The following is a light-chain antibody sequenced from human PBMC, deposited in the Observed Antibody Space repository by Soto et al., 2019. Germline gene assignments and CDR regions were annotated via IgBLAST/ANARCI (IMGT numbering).Light chain of an antibody. CDR2: EVN. Sequence: QSVLTQPPSASGSPGQSVTISCTGTSSDVGAYNCVSWYQHHPGKAPKLMVYEVNKRPSGVPDRFSGSKSGNTASLTVSGLQAEDEADYYCTSHAGTINFPYIFGTGTKVTVL. CDR1: SSDVGAYNC. V-gene: IGLV2-8*01. CDR3: TSHAGTINFPYI. J-gene: IGLJ1*01.